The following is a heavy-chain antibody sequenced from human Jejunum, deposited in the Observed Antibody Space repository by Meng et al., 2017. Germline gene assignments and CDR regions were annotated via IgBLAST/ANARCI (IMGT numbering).Heavy chain of an antibody. CDR3: ARDPRTNWASRFFDN. Sequence: QVQLQESGPGRVRPSGTLSLTWAVPGGSVSTTDWWSWVRQPPGKGLEWIGEISRSGRANYNPSLKGRVTISLDRSMNLFSLKLDSVTAADAAVYYCARDPRTNWASRFFDNWGQGTLVTVSS. CDR2: ISRSGRA. J-gene: IGHJ4*02. V-gene: IGHV4-4*02. D-gene: IGHD1/OR15-1a*01. CDR1: GGSVSTTDW.